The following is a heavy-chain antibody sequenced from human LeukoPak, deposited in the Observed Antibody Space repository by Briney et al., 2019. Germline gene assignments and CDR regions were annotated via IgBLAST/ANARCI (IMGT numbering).Heavy chain of an antibody. V-gene: IGHV3-74*01. CDR1: GLTFSSHW. Sequence: GGSLRLSCAASGLTFSSHWMHWVRQAPGKGLVWVSRINSDGSSTSYADSVKGRFTISRDNAKNTLYLQMNSLRAEDTAVYYCARASRTAPVGYWGQGTLVTVSS. CDR3: ARASRTAPVGY. J-gene: IGHJ4*02. CDR2: INSDGSST. D-gene: IGHD2-21*02.